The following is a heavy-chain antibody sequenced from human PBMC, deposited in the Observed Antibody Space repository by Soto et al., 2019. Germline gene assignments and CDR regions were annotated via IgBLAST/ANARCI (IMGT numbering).Heavy chain of an antibody. CDR3: ARDQLNYYDSSGYGGPDY. J-gene: IGHJ4*02. V-gene: IGHV1-46*01. D-gene: IGHD3-22*01. CDR2: INPSGGST. Sequence: ASVKVSCKASGYTFTSYYMHWVRQAPGQGLEWMGIINPSGGSTSYAQKFQGRVTMTRDTSTSTVYMELSSLRSEDTAVYYCARDQLNYYDSSGYGGPDYWGQGTLVTVSS. CDR1: GYTFTSYY.